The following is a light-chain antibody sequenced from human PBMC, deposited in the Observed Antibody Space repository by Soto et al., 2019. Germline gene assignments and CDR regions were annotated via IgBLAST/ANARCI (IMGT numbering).Light chain of an antibody. CDR2: DAS. V-gene: IGKV1-9*01. J-gene: IGKJ5*01. Sequence: IQFTQSPSSVSASVGDRVTITCRASQGISSYLAWYQQKPGRAPKLLIYDASTLQSGVPSRFSGSGSGTDFTLTISSLQPEDFATDYCQQLNSYPITFGQVTRLENK. CDR3: QQLNSYPIT. CDR1: QGISSY.